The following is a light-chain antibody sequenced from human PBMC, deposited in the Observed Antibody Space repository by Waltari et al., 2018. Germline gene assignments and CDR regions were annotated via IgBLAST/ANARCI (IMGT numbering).Light chain of an antibody. CDR3: QQRSNWPPT. CDR1: QSVSSY. J-gene: IGKJ5*01. Sequence: ELVLTQSPATLSLSPGERATLSCRASQSVSSYLAWYQQKPGQAPRLLIYDASNRATGIPARFSGSGSGTDFTLTISSLEPEDFAVYYCQQRSNWPPTFGQGTRLGIK. CDR2: DAS. V-gene: IGKV3-11*01.